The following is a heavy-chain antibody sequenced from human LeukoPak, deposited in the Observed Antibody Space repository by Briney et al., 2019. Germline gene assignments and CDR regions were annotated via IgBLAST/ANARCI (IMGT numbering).Heavy chain of an antibody. Sequence: GESLKISCKGSGYSFTNYWIVWVRQLPGKGLEWMGFIYPDDSDTRYSPYFQGQVTISADKSISTAYLQWSSLKASDTAMYYCARGVVGATTVLEAFDIWGQGTMVTVSS. D-gene: IGHD1-26*01. CDR3: ARGVVGATTVLEAFDI. CDR1: GYSFTNYW. V-gene: IGHV5-51*01. J-gene: IGHJ3*02. CDR2: IYPDDSDT.